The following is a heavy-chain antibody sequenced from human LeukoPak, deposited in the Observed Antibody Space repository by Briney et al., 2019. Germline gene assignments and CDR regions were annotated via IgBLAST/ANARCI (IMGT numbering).Heavy chain of an antibody. CDR2: IYYSGST. J-gene: IGHJ4*02. CDR1: GGTISSSSYY. Sequence: SETLSLTCTVSGGTISSSSYYWGWIRQPPGKGLEWIGSIYYSGSTYYNPSLKSRVTISVDTSKNQFSLKLSSVTAADTAVYYCARHSGTDTGNVDYWGQGTLVTVSS. CDR3: ARHSGTDTGNVDY. V-gene: IGHV4-39*01. D-gene: IGHD1-26*01.